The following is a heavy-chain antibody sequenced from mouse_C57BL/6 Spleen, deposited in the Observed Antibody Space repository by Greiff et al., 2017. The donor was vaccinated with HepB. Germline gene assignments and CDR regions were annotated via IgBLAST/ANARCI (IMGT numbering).Heavy chain of an antibody. CDR2: INPSSGYT. Sequence: VQLQQSGAELAKPGASVKLSCKASGYTFTSYWMHWVKQRPGQGLEWIGYINPSSGYTKYNQKFKDKATLTADKSSSTAYMQLSSLTYEDSAVYYCARSDSSYSYYFDYWGQGTTLTVSS. CDR3: ARSDSSYSYYFDY. V-gene: IGHV1-7*01. J-gene: IGHJ2*01. CDR1: GYTFTSYW. D-gene: IGHD1-1*01.